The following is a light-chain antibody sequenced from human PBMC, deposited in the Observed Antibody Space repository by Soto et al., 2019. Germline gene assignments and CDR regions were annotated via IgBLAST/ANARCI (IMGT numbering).Light chain of an antibody. V-gene: IGKV3-15*01. CDR3: QQYDNWSPLT. CDR2: GAS. Sequence: EIVMTQSPATLSVSPGERATLSSRASQSVSSNLAWSKQKPRQAPRLLIYGASTRATGIPARFSGSGSGTEFTLTVSSLQSEDFAVYYCQQYDNWSPLTFGGGTKVEIK. J-gene: IGKJ4*01. CDR1: QSVSSN.